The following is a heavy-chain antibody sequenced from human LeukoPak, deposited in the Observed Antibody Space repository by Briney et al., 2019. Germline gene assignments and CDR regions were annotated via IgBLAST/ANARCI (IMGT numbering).Heavy chain of an antibody. V-gene: IGHV3-64D*06. J-gene: IGHJ4*02. CDR1: GFTFISYP. D-gene: IGHD2-2*01. CDR3: LKGYCSSSSCNPDY. Sequence: PGGALILSCLASGFTFISYPMDSVHQAPGTGLEYVSAVSSNGGSTYYADSVKGRFAIARDNSKNTLYLQMSSLRPEDTAVYYCLKGYCSSSSCNPDYWGQGTVVTVSA. CDR2: VSSNGGST.